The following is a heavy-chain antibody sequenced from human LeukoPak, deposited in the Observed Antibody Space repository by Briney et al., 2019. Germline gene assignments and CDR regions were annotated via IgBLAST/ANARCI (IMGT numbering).Heavy chain of an antibody. CDR1: GFTVSSNY. Sequence: GGSLRLSCAASGFTVSSNYMSWVRQAPGKGLEWVSVIYSGGSTYYADSVKGRFTISRDNAKNSLYLQMNSLRAEDTAVYYCARLYDFWSGYYIYYFDYWGQGTLVTVSS. D-gene: IGHD3-3*01. CDR2: IYSGGST. CDR3: ARLYDFWSGYYIYYFDY. V-gene: IGHV3-53*01. J-gene: IGHJ4*02.